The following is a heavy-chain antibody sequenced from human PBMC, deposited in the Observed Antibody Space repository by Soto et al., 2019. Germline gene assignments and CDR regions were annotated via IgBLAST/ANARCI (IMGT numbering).Heavy chain of an antibody. CDR2: VYRTGST. CDR3: ARARATIAAAAIFDC. D-gene: IGHD6-13*01. J-gene: IGHJ4*02. V-gene: IGHV4-4*02. CDR1: GGSMISYY. Sequence: SETLSLTCTVSGGSMISYYWSWVRQPPGKGLEWIGEVYRTGSTNYNPSLESRVTVSIDKSKNQFSLKLTSVTAADTAVYYCARARATIAAAAIFDCWGQGTLVTVSS.